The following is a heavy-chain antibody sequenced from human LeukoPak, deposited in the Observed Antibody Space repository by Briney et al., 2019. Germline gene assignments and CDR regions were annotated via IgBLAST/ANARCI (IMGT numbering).Heavy chain of an antibody. CDR2: IRSDGSST. J-gene: IGHJ5*02. CDR3: ARGPYYYESSGYSFFDP. Sequence: GGSLRLSCAASGFTFSSYWVHWVRQAPGKGLVWVSRIRSDGSSTSYADSVKGRFTISRDNAKNTLYLEMNSLRAEDTAVYYCARGPYYYESSGYSFFDPWGQGTLVTVSS. D-gene: IGHD3-22*01. CDR1: GFTFSSYW. V-gene: IGHV3-74*01.